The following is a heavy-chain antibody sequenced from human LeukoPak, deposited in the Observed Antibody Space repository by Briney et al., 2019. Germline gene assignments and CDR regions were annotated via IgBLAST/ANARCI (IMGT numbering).Heavy chain of an antibody. CDR3: AREAPTDDYDILTGYYKGTEDYFDY. CDR2: IKQDGREK. J-gene: IGHJ4*02. Sequence: GGSLRLSCAASGFTFSSYWMSWVRQAPGKGLEWVANIKQDGREKYYVDSVKGRFTISRDNAKNSLYLQMNSLRAEDTAVYYCAREAPTDDYDILTGYYKGTEDYFDYWGQGTLVTVSS. V-gene: IGHV3-7*01. D-gene: IGHD3-9*01. CDR1: GFTFSSYW.